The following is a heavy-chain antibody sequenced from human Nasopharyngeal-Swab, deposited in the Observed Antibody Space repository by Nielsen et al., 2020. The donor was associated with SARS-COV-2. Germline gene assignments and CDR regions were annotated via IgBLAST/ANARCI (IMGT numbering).Heavy chain of an antibody. D-gene: IGHD5-24*01. V-gene: IGHV1-2*02. CDR3: AREGQGDGYTD. J-gene: IGHJ4*02. Sequence: ASVKVSCKASGYTFTGYDMNWVRQAPGQGLEWMGWINPNSGGTNYAQKFQGRVTMTTDTSISTAYMELSRLRSDDTAVYYCAREGQGDGYTDWGQGTLVTVSS. CDR2: INPNSGGT. CDR1: GYTFTGYD.